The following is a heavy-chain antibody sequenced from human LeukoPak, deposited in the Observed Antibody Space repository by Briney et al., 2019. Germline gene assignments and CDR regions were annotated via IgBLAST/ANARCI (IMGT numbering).Heavy chain of an antibody. D-gene: IGHD3-3*01. CDR1: GFTFSSYW. CDR2: IKQDGSEK. V-gene: IGHV3-7*01. J-gene: IGHJ4*02. Sequence: PGGSLRLSCAASGFTFSSYWMIWARQAPGKALEWVANIKQDGSEKYYVDSVKGRFTISSDNAKNSLYLQMNSLRAEDTAVYYCARDRYYDFWSAYYTPLDYWGQGTLVTVSS. CDR3: ARDRYYDFWSAYYTPLDY.